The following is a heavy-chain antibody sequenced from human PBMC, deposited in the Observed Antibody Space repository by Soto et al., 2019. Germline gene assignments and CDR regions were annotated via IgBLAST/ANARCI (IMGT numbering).Heavy chain of an antibody. V-gene: IGHV1-2*02. D-gene: IGHD3-3*01. J-gene: IGHJ3*02. CDR2: INPATGAA. Sequence: QLHLVQSGAVVKKPGASVTVSCSASGYPVTAYYMHWVRQAPGRGLEWMGGINPATGAAKYTQTFQGRVTMTRDTSPSTVFMEPSGLTSEDPAGFSCARGGGVGVAGSAAFDMWGQGTLVTVSS. CDR3: ARGGGVGVAGSAAFDM. CDR1: GYPVTAYY.